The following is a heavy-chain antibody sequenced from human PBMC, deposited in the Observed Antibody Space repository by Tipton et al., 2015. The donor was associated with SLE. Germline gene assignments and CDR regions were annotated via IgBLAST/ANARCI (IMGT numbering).Heavy chain of an antibody. CDR2: MSYSGST. J-gene: IGHJ5*02. CDR1: GGSISSDDYY. CDR3: ARGGVGGYDCFGH. V-gene: IGHV4-31*03. Sequence: TLSLTCTVSGGSISSDDYYWTWIRQHPGKGLEWIGHMSYSGSTYHNPSLKSRITISVDTSKNHFSLKLSSVTAADTAVYYCARGGVGGYDCFGHWGQGSLGAVSS. D-gene: IGHD5-12*01.